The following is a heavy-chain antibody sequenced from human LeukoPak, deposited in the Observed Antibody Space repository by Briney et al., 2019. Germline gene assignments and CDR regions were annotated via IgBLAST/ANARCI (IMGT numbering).Heavy chain of an antibody. CDR1: GGSISSSNW. V-gene: IGHV4-4*02. J-gene: IGHJ4*02. D-gene: IGHD6-13*01. Sequence: SGTLSLTCAVSGGSISSSNWWSWVRQPPGKGLEWIGYIYYSGSTYYNPSLKSRVTISVDTSKNQFSLKLRSVTAADTAVYYCARDRSSSGTFDYWGQGTLVTVSS. CDR2: IYYSGST. CDR3: ARDRSSSGTFDY.